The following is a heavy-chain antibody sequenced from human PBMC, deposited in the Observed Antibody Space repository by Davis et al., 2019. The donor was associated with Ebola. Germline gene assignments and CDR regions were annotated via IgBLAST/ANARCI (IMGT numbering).Heavy chain of an antibody. J-gene: IGHJ4*02. CDR2: IIPIFGTA. V-gene: IGHV1-69*13. CDR3: ARDRYSDGSGYFFEQSH. CDR1: GGTFSSYA. Sequence: SVKVSCKASGGTFSSYAISWVRQAPGQGLGWMGGIIPIFGTANYAQKFQGRVTITADESTSTAYMELSSLRSEDTAMYYCARDRYSDGSGYFFEQSHWGQGTLVTVSS. D-gene: IGHD3-22*01.